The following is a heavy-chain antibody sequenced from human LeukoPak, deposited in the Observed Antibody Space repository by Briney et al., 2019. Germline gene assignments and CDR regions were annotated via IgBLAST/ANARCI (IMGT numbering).Heavy chain of an antibody. D-gene: IGHD2-21*01. CDR2: IRSDGSIK. Sequence: GGSLRLSCTTSGFTFSNYGMHWVRQAPGKGLEWVTFIRSDGSIKYYADSVMGRFTISRDNSKNTLFLEMKSLRAEDTAVYYCAKDLWTPYFDYWGQGTLVTVSS. CDR1: GFTFSNYG. J-gene: IGHJ4*02. CDR3: AKDLWTPYFDY. V-gene: IGHV3-30*02.